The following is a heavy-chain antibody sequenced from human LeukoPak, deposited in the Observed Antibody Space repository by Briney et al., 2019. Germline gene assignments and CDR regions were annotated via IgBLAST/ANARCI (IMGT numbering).Heavy chain of an antibody. CDR2: ISSSSSTI. CDR1: GFTFSSYS. J-gene: IGHJ4*02. CDR3: ANTIVGASVS. V-gene: IGHV3-48*01. Sequence: PGGSLRLSCAASGFTFSSYSMNWVRQAPGKGLEWVSYISSSSSTIYYADSVKGRFTISRDNSKNTLYLQMNSLRAEDTAVYYCANTIVGASVSWGQGTLVTVSS. D-gene: IGHD1-26*01.